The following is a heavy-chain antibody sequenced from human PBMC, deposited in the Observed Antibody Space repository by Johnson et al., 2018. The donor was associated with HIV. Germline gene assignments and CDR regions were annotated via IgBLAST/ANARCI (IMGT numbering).Heavy chain of an antibody. CDR2: ISYDGSKK. J-gene: IGHJ3*02. D-gene: IGHD6-6*01. V-gene: IGHV3-30-3*01. Sequence: QVQLVESGGGLVQPGGSLRLSCAAYGFTFSSYAMHWVRQAPGKGLEWVAVISYDGSKKYYADSVKGRCTSSRDNSKNTLYLQMTRLRTEDTAMYYCARVSSIAALWDAFDIWGQGTMVTVSS. CDR3: ARVSSIAALWDAFDI. CDR1: GFTFSSYA.